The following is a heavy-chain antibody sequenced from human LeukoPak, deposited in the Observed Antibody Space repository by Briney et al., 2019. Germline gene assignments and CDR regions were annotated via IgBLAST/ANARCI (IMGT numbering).Heavy chain of an antibody. D-gene: IGHD1-26*01. J-gene: IGHJ6*03. CDR1: GFSLSNARMG. Sequence: KESGPTLVNPTETLTLTCTVSGFSLSNARMGVSWIRQPPGKALEWLAHIFSNDEKSYSTSLKSRLTISKDTSKSQVVLTMTNMDPVDTATYYCARGERYYYYYMDVWGKGTTVTVSS. V-gene: IGHV2-26*01. CDR3: ARGERYYYYYMDV. CDR2: IFSNDEK.